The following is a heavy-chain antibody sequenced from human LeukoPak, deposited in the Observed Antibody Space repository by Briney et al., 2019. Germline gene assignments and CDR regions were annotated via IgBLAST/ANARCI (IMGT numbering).Heavy chain of an antibody. CDR3: ARDQGYSNDVGHFDH. CDR2: ISSSSSYI. Sequence: PGGSLRLSCAASGFTFSRFSMSWVRQAPGKGLEWVSSISSSSSYIYYADSVKGRFTISRDNAKNSLYLQMNSLRAEDAAVYYCARDQGYSNDVGHFDHWGQGTLVTVSS. D-gene: IGHD4-11*01. J-gene: IGHJ4*02. V-gene: IGHV3-21*01. CDR1: GFTFSRFS.